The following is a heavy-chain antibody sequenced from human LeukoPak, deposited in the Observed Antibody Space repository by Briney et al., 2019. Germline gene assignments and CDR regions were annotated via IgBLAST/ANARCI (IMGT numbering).Heavy chain of an antibody. CDR2: ISYDGDNK. CDR3: AKDIRVWGSYRYPCLDY. J-gene: IGHJ4*02. CDR1: GXSFSSYG. Sequence: GGSLRLSCAASGXSFSSYGMHWVRQAPGKGPEWVAVISYDGDNKYYADSVNGRFTISRDNSKNTLSLQMDSLRAEDSAVYYCAKDIRVWGSYRYPCLDYWGQGTLVTVSA. V-gene: IGHV3-30*18. D-gene: IGHD3-16*02.